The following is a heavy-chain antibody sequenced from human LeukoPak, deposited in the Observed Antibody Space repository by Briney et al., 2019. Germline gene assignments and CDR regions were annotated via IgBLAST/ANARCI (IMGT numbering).Heavy chain of an antibody. CDR3: AREGINYYYSSGYYY. CDR2: ISKDGSSK. D-gene: IGHD3-22*01. V-gene: IGHV3-30*04. Sequence: PGRSLRLSCAASGFTFSSYAMHWVRQAPGKGLEWVALISKDGSSKSYADSVKGRFTISRDNSQSTVYLQINSLRVEDTAVYYCAREGINYYYSSGYYYWGQGTLVTVSS. CDR1: GFTFSSYA. J-gene: IGHJ4*02.